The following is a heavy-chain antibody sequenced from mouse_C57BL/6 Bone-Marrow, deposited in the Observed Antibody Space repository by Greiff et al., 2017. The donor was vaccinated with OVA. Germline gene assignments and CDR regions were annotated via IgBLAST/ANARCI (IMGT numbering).Heavy chain of an antibody. CDR1: GYTFTSYG. J-gene: IGHJ3*01. V-gene: IGHV1-81*01. Sequence: VKLMESGAELARPGASVKLSCKASGYTFTSYGISWVKQRTGQGLEGIGEIYPRSGNNYYNEKFTGQANLTAEKSSSTAYMEIRSLTSDDSAVYFCAREGWDCNYFAYWGQGTLVTVSA. CDR2: IYPRSGNN. D-gene: IGHD2-1*01. CDR3: AREGWDCNYFAY.